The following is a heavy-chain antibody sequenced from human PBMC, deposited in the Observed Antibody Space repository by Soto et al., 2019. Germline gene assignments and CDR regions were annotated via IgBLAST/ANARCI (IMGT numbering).Heavy chain of an antibody. CDR2: IYYSGST. V-gene: IGHV4-39*01. J-gene: IGHJ5*02. Sequence: PSETLSLTCTVSGGSISSSSYYWGWIRQPPGKGLEWIGSIYYSGSTYYNPSLKSRVTISVDTSKNQFSLKLSSVTAADTAVYYCASSLVAYIAVADTVNWFDPWGRGTLVTVSS. CDR3: ASSLVAYIAVADTVNWFDP. D-gene: IGHD6-19*01. CDR1: GGSISSSSYY.